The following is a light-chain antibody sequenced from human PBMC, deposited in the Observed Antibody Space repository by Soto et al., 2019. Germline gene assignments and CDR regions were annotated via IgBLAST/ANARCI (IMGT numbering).Light chain of an antibody. J-gene: IGLJ1*01. CDR3: SSYTSSSTYV. Sequence: QSVLTQPASVSGSPGQSIAISCTGTSSDVGGYNYVSWYQQRPGKAPKLMIYAVSNRPSGVSNRFSGSKSGNTASLTISGLQAEDEADYYCSSYTSSSTYVFGTGTKVTVL. CDR1: SSDVGGYNY. V-gene: IGLV2-14*01. CDR2: AVS.